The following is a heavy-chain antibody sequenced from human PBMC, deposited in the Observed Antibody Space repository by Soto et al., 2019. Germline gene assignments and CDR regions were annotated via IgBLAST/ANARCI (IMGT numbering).Heavy chain of an antibody. J-gene: IGHJ3*02. D-gene: IGHD3-16*01. V-gene: IGHV4-34*01. CDR3: ARGRIKRGRAFDI. Sequence: PSETLSLTCAVYGGSFSGYYWSWIRQPPGKGLEWIGEINHSGSTNYNPSLKSRVTISVDTSKNQFSLKLSSVTAADTAVYYCARGRIKRGRAFDIWGQGTMVTVSS. CDR2: INHSGST. CDR1: GGSFSGYY.